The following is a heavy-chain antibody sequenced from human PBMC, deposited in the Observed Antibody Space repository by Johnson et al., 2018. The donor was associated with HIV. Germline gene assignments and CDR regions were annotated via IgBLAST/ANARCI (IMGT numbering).Heavy chain of an antibody. CDR3: ARDGPRGSYGAFDI. D-gene: IGHD1-26*01. CDR1: GFTFDDYG. CDR2: INWKGGST. V-gene: IGHV3-20*04. J-gene: IGHJ3*02. Sequence: VESGGGVVRPGGSLRLSCVVSGFTFDDYGMSWVRQAPGKGREGVSGINWKGGSTGYADSVKGRFTISRDNAKNSLYLQMNSLRAEDTALYYCARDGPRGSYGAFDIWGQGTMVTVSS.